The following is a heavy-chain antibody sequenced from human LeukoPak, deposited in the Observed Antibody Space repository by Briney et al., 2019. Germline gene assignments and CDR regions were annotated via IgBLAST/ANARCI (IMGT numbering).Heavy chain of an antibody. Sequence: TGGSLRLSCAASGFTFSSYGMSWVRQAPGKGLEWVSAISGSGGSTYYADSVKGRFTISRDNSKNTLYLQMNSLRAEDTAVYYCAHGGMYQLDYWGQGTLVTVSS. D-gene: IGHD2-2*01. J-gene: IGHJ4*02. CDR1: GFTFSSYG. CDR2: ISGSGGST. V-gene: IGHV3-23*01. CDR3: AHGGMYQLDY.